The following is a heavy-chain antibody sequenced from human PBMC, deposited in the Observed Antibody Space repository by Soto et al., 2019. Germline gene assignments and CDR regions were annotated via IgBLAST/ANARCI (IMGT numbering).Heavy chain of an antibody. CDR3: AHSDDSSGYYPLSFDY. D-gene: IGHD3-22*01. Sequence: SGPPLVNPTQTLTLTCTFSRFSLRPSGVGVGWIRQPPEKALEWLALIYWDDDRRYSPYLKSRLTITKDTAKNQVVLTMPNTDPVDTATYYCAHSDDSSGYYPLSFDYWGQGTVVTVSS. V-gene: IGHV2-5*02. CDR1: RFSLRPSGVG. CDR2: IYWDDDR. J-gene: IGHJ4*02.